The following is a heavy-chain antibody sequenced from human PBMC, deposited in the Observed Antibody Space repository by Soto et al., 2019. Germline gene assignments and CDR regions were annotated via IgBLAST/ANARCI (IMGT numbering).Heavy chain of an antibody. Sequence: SVKVSCKASGGTFSSYAISWVRQAPGQGLEWMGGIIPIFGTANYAQKFQGRVTITADKSTSTAYMELSSLRSEDTAVYYCARTESLKVGGYSYTDYWGQGTLVT. V-gene: IGHV1-69*06. CDR1: GGTFSSYA. CDR2: IIPIFGTA. J-gene: IGHJ4*02. CDR3: ARTESLKVGGYSYTDY. D-gene: IGHD5-18*01.